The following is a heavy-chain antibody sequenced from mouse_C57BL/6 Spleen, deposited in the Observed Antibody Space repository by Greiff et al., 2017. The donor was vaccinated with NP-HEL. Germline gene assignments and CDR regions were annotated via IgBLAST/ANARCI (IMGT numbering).Heavy chain of an antibody. J-gene: IGHJ2*01. D-gene: IGHD2-10*02. Sequence: QVQLQQSGAELARPGASVKLSCKASGYTFTSYGISWVKQSTGQGLEWIGEIYPRSGNTYYNEKLKGKATLTADKSSSTAYMELRSLTSEDSAVYFCARGGYGNSIDYWGQGTTLAVSS. V-gene: IGHV1-81*01. CDR2: IYPRSGNT. CDR3: ARGGYGNSIDY. CDR1: GYTFTSYG.